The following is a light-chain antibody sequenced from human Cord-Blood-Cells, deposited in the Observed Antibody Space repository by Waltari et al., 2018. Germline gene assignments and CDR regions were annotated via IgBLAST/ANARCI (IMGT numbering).Light chain of an antibody. J-gene: IGKJ2*01. CDR2: AAS. V-gene: IGKV1-39*01. CDR1: QSISSY. Sequence: DIQMTQSPSSLSASVGDRFTIPCRASQSISSYLNWYHQKPGKAPTPMIYAASSLQSGVPSRFSGSGSGTDFTLTISSLQPEDFATYYCQQSYSTPPYTFGQGTKLEIK. CDR3: QQSYSTPPYT.